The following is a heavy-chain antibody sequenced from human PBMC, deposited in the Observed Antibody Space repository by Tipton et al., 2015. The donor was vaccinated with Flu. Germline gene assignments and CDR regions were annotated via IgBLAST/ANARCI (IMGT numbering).Heavy chain of an antibody. D-gene: IGHD3-3*01. J-gene: IGHJ4*02. Sequence: LRLSCTVSGASISSHYWSWIRQPAGKGLEWIGRIYTSDNTNYNASLKSRVTMSVDTSKNQFSLRLSSVTAADTAVYYCARSRTVFGMTITSLFDYWGQGTLVTVSS. V-gene: IGHV4-4*07. CDR2: IYTSDNT. CDR1: GASISSHY. CDR3: ARSRTVFGMTITSLFDY.